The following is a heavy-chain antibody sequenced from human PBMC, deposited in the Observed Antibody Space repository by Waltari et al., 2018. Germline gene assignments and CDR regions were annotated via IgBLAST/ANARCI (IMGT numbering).Heavy chain of an antibody. CDR2: MSPNSGKS. Sequence: QVQLVQSGAEVKRPGASVKVSCKASGYTFSTYDISWGRQAPGQGLEWMGWMSPNSGKSGYAQRFQSRVTLTRNSSISTAYMELSSLRSDDTAVYYCARRRGSYLANWFDTWGQGTLVTVSS. D-gene: IGHD1-26*01. J-gene: IGHJ5*02. CDR3: ARRRGSYLANWFDT. CDR1: GYTFSTYD. V-gene: IGHV1-8*01.